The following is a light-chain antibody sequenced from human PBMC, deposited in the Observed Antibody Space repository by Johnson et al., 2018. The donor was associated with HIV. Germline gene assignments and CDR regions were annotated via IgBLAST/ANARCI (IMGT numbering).Light chain of an antibody. J-gene: IGLJ1*01. CDR1: SSNIGNNY. V-gene: IGLV1-51*01. Sequence: SVLTQPPSVSAAPGQKVTISCSGSSSNIGNNYVSWYQQLPGTAPKLLIYDNNKRPSGIPDRFSGSKSDTSATLGITGLQTGDEADYYCGTWDSSLSAGLFGTGTKVTVL. CDR2: DNN. CDR3: GTWDSSLSAGL.